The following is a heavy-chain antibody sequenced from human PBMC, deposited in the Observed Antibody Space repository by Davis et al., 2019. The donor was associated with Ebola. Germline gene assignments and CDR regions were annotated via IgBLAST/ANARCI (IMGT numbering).Heavy chain of an antibody. V-gene: IGHV3-33*01. D-gene: IGHD6-13*01. CDR3: ARDAEGGPEGIAAYFDY. CDR2: IWYDGSNK. J-gene: IGHJ4*02. Sequence: PGGSLRLSCAASGFTFSSYGMHWVRQAPGKGLEWVAVIWYDGSNKYYADSVKGRFTISRDNSKSTLYLQMNSLRAEDTAVYYCARDAEGGPEGIAAYFDYWGQGTLVTVSS. CDR1: GFTFSSYG.